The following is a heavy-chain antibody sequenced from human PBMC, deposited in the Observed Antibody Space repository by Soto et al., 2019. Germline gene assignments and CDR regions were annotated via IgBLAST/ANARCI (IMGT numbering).Heavy chain of an antibody. Sequence: PGGSLRLSCVASGFRISDYWMSWVRQLPGKGPVWVSRIKNDGSVTSYADSVKGRFTISRDNAKNTLYLQMNSLTVEDTAVYYCARGDGDYYDGNGYLGRHWGQGTLVTVSS. CDR3: ARGDGDYYDGNGYLGRH. J-gene: IGHJ4*02. CDR1: GFRISDYW. CDR2: IKNDGSVT. D-gene: IGHD3-22*01. V-gene: IGHV3-74*01.